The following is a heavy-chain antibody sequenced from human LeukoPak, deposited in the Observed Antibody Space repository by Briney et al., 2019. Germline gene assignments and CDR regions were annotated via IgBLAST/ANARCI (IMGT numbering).Heavy chain of an antibody. CDR2: IYYSGST. J-gene: IGHJ4*02. Sequence: SETLSLTCTVSGGFISSTSYYWGWIRQPPGKGLEWIGSIYYSGSTYYNPSLKSRVTISVDTSKNQFSLKLSSVTAADTAVYYCARVTGYVMEDYFDYWGQGTLVTVSS. V-gene: IGHV4-39*01. CDR1: GGFISSTSYY. CDR3: ARVTGYVMEDYFDY. D-gene: IGHD6-13*01.